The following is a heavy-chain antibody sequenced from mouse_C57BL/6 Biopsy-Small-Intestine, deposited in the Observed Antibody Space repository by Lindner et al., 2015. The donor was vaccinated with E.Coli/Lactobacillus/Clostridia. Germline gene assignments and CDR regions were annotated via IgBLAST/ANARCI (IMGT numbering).Heavy chain of an antibody. J-gene: IGHJ2*01. CDR3: TTERDLGVYYGH. Sequence: VQLQESGADLVRPGASVTLSCKASGYTFTDYEMHWVRQTPVHGLEWIGSTDPETGGTAYNQKFKDKALLTADKSSSTAYMELRSLTSEDSAVYYCTTERDLGVYYGHWGQGTTLTVSS. CDR1: GYTFTDYE. V-gene: IGHV1-15*01. CDR2: TDPETGGT.